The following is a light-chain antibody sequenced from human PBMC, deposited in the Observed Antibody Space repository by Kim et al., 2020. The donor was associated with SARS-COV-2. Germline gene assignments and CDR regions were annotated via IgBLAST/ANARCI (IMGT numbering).Light chain of an antibody. CDR2: EDN. Sequence: NFMLTQPHSVSESPGKTVTISCTRSSGSIASNYVQWYQQRPGGSPTTVIYEDNQRPSGVPDRFSGSIDSSSNSASLTISGLRPEDESVYYCQSYGGSSWVFGGGTKLTVL. CDR3: QSYGGSSWV. J-gene: IGLJ3*02. V-gene: IGLV6-57*01. CDR1: SGSIASNY.